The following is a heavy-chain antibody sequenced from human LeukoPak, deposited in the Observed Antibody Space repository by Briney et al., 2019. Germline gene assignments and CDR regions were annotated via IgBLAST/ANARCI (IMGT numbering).Heavy chain of an antibody. CDR2: ISSSGSTI. Sequence: GGSLRLSCAASGFTFSDYYMSWIRQAPGEGLQWVSYISSSGSTIYYADSVKGRFTISRDNAKSSLYLQMNSLRAEDTAVYYCARAKRNAFDIWGQGTMVTVSS. CDR1: GFTFSDYY. V-gene: IGHV3-11*04. J-gene: IGHJ3*02. CDR3: ARAKRNAFDI.